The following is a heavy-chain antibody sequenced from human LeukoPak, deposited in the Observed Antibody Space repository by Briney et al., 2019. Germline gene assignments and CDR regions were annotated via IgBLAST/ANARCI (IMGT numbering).Heavy chain of an antibody. Sequence: SQTLSLTCTVSGGSISSGDYYWSWIRQPPGKGLEWIGYIYYSGSTYYDPSLKSRVTISVDTTKNQFFLKLSSVTAADTAVYYCARERSPAATQSYFDYWGKGTLVTVSS. J-gene: IGHJ4*02. CDR2: IYYSGST. CDR3: ARERSPAATQSYFDY. CDR1: GGSISSGDYY. V-gene: IGHV4-30-4*01. D-gene: IGHD2-15*01.